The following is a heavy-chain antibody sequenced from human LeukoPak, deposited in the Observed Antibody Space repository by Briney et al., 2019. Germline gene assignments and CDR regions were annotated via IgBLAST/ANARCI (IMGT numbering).Heavy chain of an antibody. CDR2: VDPEDGET. Sequence: ASVKISCKVSGYTFTDYYMHWVQQAPGKGLEWMGLVDPEDGETIYAEKFQGRVTITADTSTDTAYMELSSLRSEDTAVYYCASHYYESSGYYLPIDYWGQGTLVTVSS. CDR3: ASHYYESSGYYLPIDY. CDR1: GYTFTDYY. V-gene: IGHV1-69-2*01. D-gene: IGHD3-22*01. J-gene: IGHJ4*02.